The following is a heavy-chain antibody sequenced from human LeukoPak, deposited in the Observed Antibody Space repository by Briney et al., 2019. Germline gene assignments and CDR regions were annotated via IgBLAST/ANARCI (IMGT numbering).Heavy chain of an antibody. Sequence: SVKVSCKASGYTFTRYAMNWLRQAPGQGLEWMGWINPNTGNPTYAQAFTGRFVFSLDTSVSTAYLQISSLNTEDTAVYYCAIDQPVAGVSNFDSWGQGTLVTVSS. CDR1: GYTFTRYA. V-gene: IGHV7-4-1*02. D-gene: IGHD6-19*01. CDR3: AIDQPVAGVSNFDS. J-gene: IGHJ4*02. CDR2: INPNTGNP.